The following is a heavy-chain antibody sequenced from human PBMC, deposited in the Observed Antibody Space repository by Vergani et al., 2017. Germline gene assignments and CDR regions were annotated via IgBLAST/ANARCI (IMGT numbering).Heavy chain of an antibody. CDR1: ADSISSGSYY. CDR3: ASQRPGSGWSPEDFDD. V-gene: IGHV4-39*01. J-gene: IGHJ4*02. D-gene: IGHD6-19*01. Sequence: QLQLQQSGPGLVKPSETLFLTCTVSADSISSGSYYWGWIRQPPGKSLEWIGSIYYSGLTYDNPSPKSRVAISVDTSKNQLPLTVTSVTAADTAVYFCASQRPGSGWSPEDFDDWGQGILVTFSS. CDR2: IYYSGLT.